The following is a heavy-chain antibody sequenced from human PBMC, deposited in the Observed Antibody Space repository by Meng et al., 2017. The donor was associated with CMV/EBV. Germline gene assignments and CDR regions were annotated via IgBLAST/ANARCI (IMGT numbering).Heavy chain of an antibody. CDR2: NNHSGST. CDR3: ARRGSIHGWFDP. J-gene: IGHJ5*02. Sequence: SETLSLTCAVYGGPFSGYYWRWIRQPPGKGREWIGENNHSGSTNYNPSLKSRVTISVDTSKNQFSLKLSSVTAADTAVYYCARRGSIHGWFDPWGQGTLVTVSS. CDR1: GGPFSGYY. D-gene: IGHD2-21*01. V-gene: IGHV4-34*01.